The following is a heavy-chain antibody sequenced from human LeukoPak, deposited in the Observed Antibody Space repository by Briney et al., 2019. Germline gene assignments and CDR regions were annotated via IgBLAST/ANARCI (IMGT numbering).Heavy chain of an antibody. D-gene: IGHD5-24*01. CDR2: ISDRGGST. J-gene: IGHJ4*02. Sequence: GGSLRLSCAASGFTLSNYNMNWVRQAPGKGLEWVSAISDRGGSTYYADSVKGRFTISRDNSKNTLYLQINSLRAEDTAVYYCAKGGGWLYYFDYWGQGNLVTVSS. V-gene: IGHV3-23*01. CDR1: GFTLSNYN. CDR3: AKGGGWLYYFDY.